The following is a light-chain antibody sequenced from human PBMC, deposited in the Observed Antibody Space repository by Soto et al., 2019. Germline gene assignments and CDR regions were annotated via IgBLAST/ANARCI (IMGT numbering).Light chain of an antibody. CDR1: QSISSW. J-gene: IGKJ1*01. CDR2: DAS. Sequence: DIQMTQSPSTLSASVGDRVTITCRASQSISSWLAWYQQKPGKAPKLLIYDASSLESGVPSRFSGSGSATEFTLTTSSLQPDDFATYYGPQYNSYWTFGQGTKVEIK. CDR3: PQYNSYWT. V-gene: IGKV1-5*01.